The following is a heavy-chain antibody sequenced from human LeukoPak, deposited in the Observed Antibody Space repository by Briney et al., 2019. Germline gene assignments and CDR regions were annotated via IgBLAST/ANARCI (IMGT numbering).Heavy chain of an antibody. CDR1: GFTFSSYS. V-gene: IGHV3-21*01. D-gene: IGHD3-10*01. CDR2: ISSSSSYI. CDR3: AIELLWFGESTAGDY. J-gene: IGHJ4*02. Sequence: PGGSLRLSCAASGFTFSSYSMNWVRQAPGKGLEWVSSISSSSSYIYYADSVKGRFTISRDNAKNSLYLQMSSLRAEDTAVYYCAIELLWFGESTAGDYWGQGTLVTVSS.